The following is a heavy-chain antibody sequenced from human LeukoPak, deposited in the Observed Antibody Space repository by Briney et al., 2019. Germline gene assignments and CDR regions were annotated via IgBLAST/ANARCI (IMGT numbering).Heavy chain of an antibody. CDR2: IYSSGST. Sequence: SETLSLTCRVSGASINSGSNYWGWIRQPPWKTLEWIGSIYSSGSTYYNPSLKSRVIIMIDTPKNHFTLTLSSVTAADTAVYYCARSDGYGLVGIWGQGTMVTVSS. D-gene: IGHD5-18*01. CDR3: ARSDGYGLVGI. J-gene: IGHJ3*02. CDR1: GASINSGSNY. V-gene: IGHV4-39*06.